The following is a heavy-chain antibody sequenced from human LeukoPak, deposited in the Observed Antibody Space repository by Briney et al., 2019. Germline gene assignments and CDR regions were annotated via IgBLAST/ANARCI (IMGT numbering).Heavy chain of an antibody. J-gene: IGHJ5*02. CDR1: GFTFSSYE. CDR2: ISSSGSTI. V-gene: IGHV3-48*03. D-gene: IGHD3-10*01. CDR3: AREFPSGSGSFDP. Sequence: SGGSLRLSCAASGFTFSSYEMSWVRQAPGKGLEWVSYISSSGSTIYYADSVKGRFTISRDNAKNSLYLQMNSLRAEDTAVYYCAREFPSGSGSFDPWGQGTLVTVSS.